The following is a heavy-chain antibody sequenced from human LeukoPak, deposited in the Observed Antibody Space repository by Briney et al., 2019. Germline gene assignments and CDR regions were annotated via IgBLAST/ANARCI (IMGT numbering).Heavy chain of an antibody. CDR1: GGSFSGYY. Sequence: SETLSLTCAVYGGSFSGYYWSWIRQPPGKGLEWIGEINHSGSTNYNPSLKSRVTISVDTSKNQFSLKLSSVTAADTAVYYCARDRGVYYGSGSGHFDYWGQGTLVTVSS. J-gene: IGHJ4*02. CDR3: ARDRGVYYGSGSGHFDY. D-gene: IGHD3-10*01. V-gene: IGHV4-34*01. CDR2: INHSGST.